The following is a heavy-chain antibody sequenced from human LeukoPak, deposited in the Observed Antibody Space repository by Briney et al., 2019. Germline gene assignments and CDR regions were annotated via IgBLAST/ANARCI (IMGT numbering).Heavy chain of an antibody. V-gene: IGHV3-23*01. CDR1: GFTFSSYA. J-gene: IGHJ4*02. CDR3: PKDGGLAVAGAGPPIHY. D-gene: IGHD6-19*01. Sequence: GGSLRLSCAASGFTFSSYAMNWVRQAPGKGLEWVSGIAGNGGATYYAESVRGRFTISRDNSRNTLYLQMNSLRAEDTALYYGPKDGGLAVAGAGPPIHYWGQGTLVTVSS. CDR2: IAGNGGAT.